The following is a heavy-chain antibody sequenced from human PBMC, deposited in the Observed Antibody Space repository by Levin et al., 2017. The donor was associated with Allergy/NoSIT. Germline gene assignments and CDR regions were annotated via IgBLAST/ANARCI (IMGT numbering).Heavy chain of an antibody. CDR2: IWYDGSNK. CDR1: GFTFSSYG. D-gene: IGHD3-22*01. V-gene: IGHV3-33*01. Sequence: LSLTCAASGFTFSSYGMHWVRPAPGKGLEWVAVIWYDGSNKYYADSVKGRFTISRDNSKNTLYLQMNSLRAEDTAVYYCARDANYYDSSGSQVGGFDYWGQGTLVTVSS. J-gene: IGHJ4*02. CDR3: ARDANYYDSSGSQVGGFDY.